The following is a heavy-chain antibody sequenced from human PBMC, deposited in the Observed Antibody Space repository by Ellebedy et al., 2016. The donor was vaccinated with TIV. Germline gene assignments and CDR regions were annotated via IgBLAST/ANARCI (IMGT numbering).Heavy chain of an antibody. CDR3: AKGDRGVIFGGWFDP. CDR2: ISGSGGST. CDR1: GFTFSSYA. V-gene: IGHV3-23*01. J-gene: IGHJ5*02. Sequence: GESLKISCAASGFTFSSYAMSWVRQAPGKGLEWVSAISGSGGSTYYADSVKGRFTISRDNSKNTLYLQMNSLRAEDTAVYYCAKGDRGVIFGGWFDPWGQGTLVTVSS. D-gene: IGHD3-10*01.